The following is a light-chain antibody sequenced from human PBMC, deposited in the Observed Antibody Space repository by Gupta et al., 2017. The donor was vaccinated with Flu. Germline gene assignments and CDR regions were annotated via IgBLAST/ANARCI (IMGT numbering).Light chain of an antibody. Sequence: EIVLTQSPGTLSLSPGERATLSCRASQSVSSSNLAWYQQKPGQAPRLLIYAASSRATGTPDRFSGSGSVTDFTLTISRLEPEDFAVYYCQQEGTSPRTFGQGTKVEIK. CDR1: QSVSSSN. J-gene: IGKJ1*01. CDR3: QQEGTSPRT. V-gene: IGKV3-20*01. CDR2: AAS.